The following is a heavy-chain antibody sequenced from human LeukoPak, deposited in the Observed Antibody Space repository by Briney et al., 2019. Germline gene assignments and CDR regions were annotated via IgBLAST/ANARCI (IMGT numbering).Heavy chain of an antibody. CDR1: GYTFTDYY. Sequence: ASVKVSCKASGYTFTDYYMNWVRQAPGQGLEWMGWINPNSGDANYAQKFQGRVAMTRDTSISTAYMELSRLRSDDTAVYYCARAYSSSWNWLDPWGQGTLVTVSS. CDR2: INPNSGDA. CDR3: ARAYSSSWNWLDP. D-gene: IGHD6-13*01. V-gene: IGHV1-2*02. J-gene: IGHJ5*02.